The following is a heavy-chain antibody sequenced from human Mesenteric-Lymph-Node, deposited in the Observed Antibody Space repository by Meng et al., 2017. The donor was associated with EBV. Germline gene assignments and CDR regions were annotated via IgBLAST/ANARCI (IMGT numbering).Heavy chain of an antibody. D-gene: IGHD3-22*01. CDR1: GGSVSSSSYY. Sequence: QRPRQGQGPGLVKPSETLSLTCIVSGGSVSSSSYYWGWIRQPPGKGLEWIGSIYYSGSIYYNPSLKSRVTISVDTSKNQFSLKLSSVTAADTAVYYCARTYYYDSSGYAPFDYWGQGTLVTVSS. CDR3: ARTYYYDSSGYAPFDY. J-gene: IGHJ4*02. V-gene: IGHV4-39*07. CDR2: IYYSGSI.